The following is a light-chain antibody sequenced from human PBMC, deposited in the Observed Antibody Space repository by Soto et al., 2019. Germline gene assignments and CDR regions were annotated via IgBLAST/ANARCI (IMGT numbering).Light chain of an antibody. J-gene: IGLJ2*01. CDR2: EGS. CDR1: RSDVGSYNL. CDR3: CSYAGSNTVVV. V-gene: IGLV2-23*03. Sequence: QSALTQPASVSGSPGQSITISCTGTRSDVGSYNLVSWYQLHPGKAPKLMIYEGSERPSGVSNRFSGSKSGNTASLTISGLQAEDEADYFCCSYAGSNTVVVFGGGTKLTVL.